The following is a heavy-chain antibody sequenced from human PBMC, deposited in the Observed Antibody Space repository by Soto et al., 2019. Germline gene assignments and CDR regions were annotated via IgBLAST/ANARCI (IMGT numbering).Heavy chain of an antibody. CDR2: TSYDGSIK. V-gene: IGHV3-30*18. CDR1: GFTFSSYG. CDR3: AKYRTGGNYVSGQLEY. Sequence: QVQLVESGGGVVQPGRSLRLSCAASGFTFSSYGMHWVRQAPGKGLEWVAVTSYDGSIKYYADSVKGRFTISRDNYKNTLYVQISGLRAEDTAVYYCAKYRTGGNYVSGQLEYWGRGTLVTVSS. J-gene: IGHJ4*02. D-gene: IGHD2-8*02.